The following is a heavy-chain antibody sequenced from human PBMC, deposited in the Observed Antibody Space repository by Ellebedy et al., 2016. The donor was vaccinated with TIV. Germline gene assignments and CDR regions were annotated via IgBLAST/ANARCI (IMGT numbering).Heavy chain of an antibody. CDR1: DGSISSSSYY. CDR3: ARSGDIVVVVASYTWFDP. J-gene: IGHJ5*02. Sequence: MPSETLSLTCTVSDGSISSSSYYWGWIRQPPGKGLEWIGSIYYRGSTYYNPSLKSRVTISVDTSKNQFSLKLSSVTAADTAVYYCARSGDIVVVVASYTWFDPWGQGTLVTVSS. D-gene: IGHD2-15*01. CDR2: IYYRGST. V-gene: IGHV4-39*01.